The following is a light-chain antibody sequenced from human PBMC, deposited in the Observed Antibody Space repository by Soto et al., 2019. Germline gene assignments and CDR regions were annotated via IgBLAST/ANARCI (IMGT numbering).Light chain of an antibody. V-gene: IGLV2-14*01. J-gene: IGLJ2*01. CDR3: SSYSSSSTIVV. CDR2: GVS. Sequence: QSALTQPASVSGSPGQSITISCTGTSSDVGGYNYVSGYQQHPGKAPKLMIYGVSNRPSGISNRFSGYKSGNTASLTISGLQAEDEDDYYCSSYSSSSTIVVFGGGTKLTVL. CDR1: SSDVGGYNY.